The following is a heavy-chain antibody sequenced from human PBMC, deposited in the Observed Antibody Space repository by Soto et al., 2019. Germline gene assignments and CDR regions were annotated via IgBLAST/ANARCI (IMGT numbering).Heavy chain of an antibody. CDR2: IYYSGST. Sequence: KPSETLSLTCTVSGGSISSGDYYWSWIRQPPGKGLEWIGYIYYSGSTYYNPSLKSRVTISVDTSKNQFSLKLSSVTAADTAVYYCARGARYYGSGTYNWFDPWGQGTLVTSPQ. CDR3: ARGARYYGSGTYNWFDP. V-gene: IGHV4-30-4*01. CDR1: GGSISSGDYY. D-gene: IGHD3-10*01. J-gene: IGHJ5*02.